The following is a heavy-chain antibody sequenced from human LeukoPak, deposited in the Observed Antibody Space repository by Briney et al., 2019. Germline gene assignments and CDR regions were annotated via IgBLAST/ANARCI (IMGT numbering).Heavy chain of an antibody. D-gene: IGHD1-1*01. Sequence: TLSLTCTVSGGSISSGNYYWSWIRQPAGKGLEWIGRIYTSGSTNYNPSLKSRVTISVDTSKNQFSLKLSSVTAADTAVYYCARDSLWELAAFDIWGQGTMVIVSS. V-gene: IGHV4-61*02. CDR1: GGSISSGNYY. CDR3: ARDSLWELAAFDI. J-gene: IGHJ3*02. CDR2: IYTSGST.